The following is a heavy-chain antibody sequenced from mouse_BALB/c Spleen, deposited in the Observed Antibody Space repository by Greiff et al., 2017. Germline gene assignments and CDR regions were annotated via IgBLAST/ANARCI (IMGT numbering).Heavy chain of an antibody. CDR3: ARHGITTVVAGQYFDY. V-gene: IGHV5-6*01. CDR1: GFTFSSYG. CDR2: ISSGGSYT. J-gene: IGHJ2*01. D-gene: IGHD1-1*01. Sequence: EVMLVESGGDLVKPGGSLKLSCAASGFTFSSYGMSWVRQTPDKRLEWVATISSGGSYTYYPDSVKGRFTISRDNAKNTLYLQMSSLKSEDTAMYYCARHGITTVVAGQYFDYWGQGTTLTVSS.